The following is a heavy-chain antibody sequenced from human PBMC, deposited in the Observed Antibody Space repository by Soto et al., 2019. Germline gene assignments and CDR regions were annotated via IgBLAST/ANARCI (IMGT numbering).Heavy chain of an antibody. J-gene: IGHJ5*02. CDR3: ARQDYDFWSGYYNKWFYP. D-gene: IGHD3-3*01. CDR2: IYHSGST. CDR1: GGSISSGGYS. Sequence: SETLSLTCAVSGGSISSGGYSWSWIRQPPGKGLEWIGYIYHSGSTYYNPSLKSRVTISVDRSKNQFSLKLSSVTAADTAVYYCARQDYDFWSGYYNKWFYPWGQGTLGTVSS. V-gene: IGHV4-30-2*01.